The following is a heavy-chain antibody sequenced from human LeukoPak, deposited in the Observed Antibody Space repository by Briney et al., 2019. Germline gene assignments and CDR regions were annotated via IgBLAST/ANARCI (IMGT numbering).Heavy chain of an antibody. J-gene: IGHJ4*02. CDR3: AKATSESSGYKFDS. D-gene: IGHD3-22*01. Sequence: PGASLRLSCATSGFTFSGYAMNWVRLAPGKGLQWVSTITGSGARSYYADSVKGRFTISRDNSQNTLYLQMNSLSAEDTAVYYCAKATSESSGYKFDSWGQGTLVTVSS. V-gene: IGHV3-23*01. CDR2: ITGSGARS. CDR1: GFTFSGYA.